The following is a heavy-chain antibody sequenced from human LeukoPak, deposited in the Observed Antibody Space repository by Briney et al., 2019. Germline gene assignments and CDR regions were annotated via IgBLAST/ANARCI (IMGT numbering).Heavy chain of an antibody. V-gene: IGHV4-4*02. CDR2: INHSGST. CDR3: ARAGRVIQVNWFDP. CDR1: GGSISSNNW. J-gene: IGHJ5*02. D-gene: IGHD3-16*02. Sequence: SETLSLTCAVSGGSISSNNWWIWVRQSPEKGLEWIGEINHSGSTNYNPSLKSRVTISVDTSKNQFSLKLSSVTAADTAVYYCARAGRVIQVNWFDPWGQGTLVTVSS.